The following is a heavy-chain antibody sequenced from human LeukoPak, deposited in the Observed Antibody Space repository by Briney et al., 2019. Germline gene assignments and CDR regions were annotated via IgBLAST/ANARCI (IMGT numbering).Heavy chain of an antibody. CDR3: AKDSAAVAGSESFFQH. CDR2: ISWNSGSI. CDR1: GFTFDDYA. Sequence: GGSLRLSCAASGFTFDDYAMHWVRQAPGKGLEWVSGISWNSGSIGYADSVKGRLTISRDNAKNSLYLQMNSLRAEDTALYYCAKDSAAVAGSESFFQHWGQGTLVTVSS. D-gene: IGHD6-19*01. J-gene: IGHJ1*01. V-gene: IGHV3-9*01.